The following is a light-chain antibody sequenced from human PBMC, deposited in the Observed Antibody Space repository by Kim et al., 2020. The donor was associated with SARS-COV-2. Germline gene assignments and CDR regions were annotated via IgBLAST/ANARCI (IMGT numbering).Light chain of an antibody. Sequence: SYELTQPPSVSVSPGQTASITCSGDKLGDKYACWYQQKPGHSPVLVIYQDSKRPSGIPERFSGSNSGNTASLTISGTQAMDESDYYCQSWDSRTVLFGG. CDR1: KLGDKY. CDR3: QSWDSRTVL. J-gene: IGLJ2*01. CDR2: QDS. V-gene: IGLV3-1*01.